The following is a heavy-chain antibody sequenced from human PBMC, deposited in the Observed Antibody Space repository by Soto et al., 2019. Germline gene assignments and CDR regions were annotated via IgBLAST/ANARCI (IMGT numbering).Heavy chain of an antibody. V-gene: IGHV4-39*02. D-gene: IGHD5-18*01. CDR2: IYYSGST. J-gene: IGHJ4*02. CDR1: GGSISSSSYY. CDR3: ARDVVDSYGNSFDY. Sequence: PSETLSLTCTVSGGSISSSSYYWGWIRQPPGKGLEWIGSIYYSGSTYYNPSLKSRVTISVDTSKNQFSLKLSSVTAADTAVYYCARDVVDSYGNSFDYCGQGTLVTVSS.